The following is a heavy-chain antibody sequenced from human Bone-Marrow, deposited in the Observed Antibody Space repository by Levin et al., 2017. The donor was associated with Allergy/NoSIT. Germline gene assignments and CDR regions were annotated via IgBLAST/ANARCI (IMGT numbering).Heavy chain of an antibody. CDR1: GFTSYDHA. CDR2: IMWNSGGA. V-gene: IGHV3-9*02. D-gene: IGHD2-2*01. CDR3: VKDQRPGGADV. Sequence: GGSLRLSCVVSGFTSYDHAMHWVRQAPGKGLEWVSGIMWNSGGAGYANSVRGRFTISRDNAKKSLYLQMNSLRSEDTALYYCVKDQRPGGADVWGQGTTVIVSS. J-gene: IGHJ6*02.